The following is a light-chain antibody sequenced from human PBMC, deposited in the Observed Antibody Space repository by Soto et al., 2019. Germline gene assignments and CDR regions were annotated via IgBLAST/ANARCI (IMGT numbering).Light chain of an antibody. CDR2: DVS. Sequence: QSVLTQPRSVSGSPGQSVTISCTGTSSDVGGYNYVSWYQQHPGKAPKLMIYDVSKRPSGVPDRFSGSKSGITASLTISGLQAEDEADYYCCSYAGTYTLIFGGGTKVTVL. CDR1: SSDVGGYNY. V-gene: IGLV2-11*01. CDR3: CSYAGTYTLI. J-gene: IGLJ2*01.